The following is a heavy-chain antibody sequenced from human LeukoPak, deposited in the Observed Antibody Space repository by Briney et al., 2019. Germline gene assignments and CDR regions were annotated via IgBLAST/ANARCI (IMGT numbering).Heavy chain of an antibody. D-gene: IGHD5-18*01. CDR2: IYTSGST. CDR1: GGSISSGSYY. CDR3: ALTYSYGSLRYYYYGMDV. J-gene: IGHJ6*02. V-gene: IGHV4-61*02. Sequence: SQTLSLTCTVSGGSISSGSYYWSWIRQPAGKGLEWIGRIYTSGSTNYNPSLKSRVTISVDTSKNQFSLKLSSVTAADTAVYYCALTYSYGSLRYYYYGMDVWGQGTTVTVSS.